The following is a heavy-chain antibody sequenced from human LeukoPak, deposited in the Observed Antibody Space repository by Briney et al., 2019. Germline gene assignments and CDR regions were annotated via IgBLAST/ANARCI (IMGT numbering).Heavy chain of an antibody. J-gene: IGHJ6*02. CDR2: ISYDGSNK. CDR1: GFTFSSYA. Sequence: GGSLRLSCAASGFTFSSYAMHWVRQAPGKGLEWVAVISYDGSNKYYADSVKGRFTISRDSSKNTLYLQMNSLRAEDTAVYYCARDAYDILTGYVGYYYGMDVWGQGTTVTVSS. V-gene: IGHV3-30-3*01. D-gene: IGHD3-9*01. CDR3: ARDAYDILTGYVGYYYGMDV.